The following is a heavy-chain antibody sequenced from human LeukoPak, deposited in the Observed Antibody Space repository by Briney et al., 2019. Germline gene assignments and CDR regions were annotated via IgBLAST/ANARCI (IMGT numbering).Heavy chain of an antibody. CDR1: GGSISSYY. Sequence: AETLSLTCTVSGGSISSYYWSWIRQPPGKGLEWIGYIYYSGSNNYNPTLKTHVTISVDTPKTQFSLKLSSVTAADTAVYYCARHSPMVRGVPVLGYYSYGMDVWGQGTTVTVSS. CDR2: IYYSGSN. J-gene: IGHJ6*02. V-gene: IGHV4-59*08. CDR3: ARHSPMVRGVPVLGYYSYGMDV. D-gene: IGHD3-10*01.